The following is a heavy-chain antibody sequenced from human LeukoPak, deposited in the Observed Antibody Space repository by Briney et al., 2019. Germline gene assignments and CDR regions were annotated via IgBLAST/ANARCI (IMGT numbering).Heavy chain of an antibody. Sequence: GGSLRLSCAASGFTFSSYGMHWVRQAPGKGLEWVAFIRYDGSNKYYADSVKGRFTISRDNSKNTLYLQMNSLRAEDTTVYYCASVGRELEGFDYWGQGTLVTVSS. CDR3: ASVGRELEGFDY. V-gene: IGHV3-30*02. J-gene: IGHJ4*02. D-gene: IGHD1-26*01. CDR2: IRYDGSNK. CDR1: GFTFSSYG.